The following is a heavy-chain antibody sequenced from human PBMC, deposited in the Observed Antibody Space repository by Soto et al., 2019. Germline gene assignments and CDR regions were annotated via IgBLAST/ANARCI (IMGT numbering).Heavy chain of an antibody. CDR3: ARTYDDSGPNSGGYGFDI. D-gene: IGHD3-22*01. CDR2: IYYSGST. J-gene: IGHJ3*02. CDR1: GGSVSTYY. V-gene: IGHV4-59*02. Sequence: SLTCTVSGGSVSTYYWSWIRQPPGKGLEWIAYIYYSGSTSYNPSLKSRVTISLDTSKNQFSLKLSSVTAADTAVYYCARTYDDSGPNSGGYGFDIWGPGTMVTVSS.